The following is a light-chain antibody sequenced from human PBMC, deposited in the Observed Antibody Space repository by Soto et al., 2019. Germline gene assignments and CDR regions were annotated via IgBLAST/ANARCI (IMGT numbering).Light chain of an antibody. V-gene: IGLV1-40*01. CDR3: QSYDSSLSGVV. J-gene: IGLJ2*01. Sequence: QSALTQPPSVSGAPGQSVTISCTGSSSNIGAGYEVHWYQQLPGTAPKLLIYGNIYRPSGVPDRFSGSKSGTSVSLAITGLQAEDEADYHCQSYDSSLSGVVFGGGTQLTVL. CDR2: GNI. CDR1: SSNIGAGYE.